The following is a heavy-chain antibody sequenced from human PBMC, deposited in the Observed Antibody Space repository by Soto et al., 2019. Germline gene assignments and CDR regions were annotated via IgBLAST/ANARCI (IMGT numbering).Heavy chain of an antibody. CDR3: ARDLGGGAMGY. D-gene: IGHD3-16*01. CDR2: ISSSSSYI. Sequence: VQLVESGGGLVKPGGSLRLSCAASGFTFSSYSMNWVRQAPGKGLEWVSSISSSSSYIYYADSVKGRFTISRDNAKNSLNLQMNRLRAEDTAVYYRARDLGGGAMGYWGQGTLVTVSS. V-gene: IGHV3-21*01. J-gene: IGHJ4*02. CDR1: GFTFSSYS.